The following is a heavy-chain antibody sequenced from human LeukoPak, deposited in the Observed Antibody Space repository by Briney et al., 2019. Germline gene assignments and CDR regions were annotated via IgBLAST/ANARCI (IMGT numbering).Heavy chain of an antibody. J-gene: IGHJ6*04. CDR3: ARDRDNGMDV. V-gene: IGHV3-21*01. CDR1: GFTFSSYS. D-gene: IGHD2-15*01. Sequence: GGSLRLSCAASGFTFSSYSMNWFRLAPGKGLEWVSSMSNSGSYIYYAESVQGRFTISRDNAKNSLFLQMNSLRDEDTAAYYCARDRDNGMDVWGKGTTVTVSS. CDR2: MSNSGSYI.